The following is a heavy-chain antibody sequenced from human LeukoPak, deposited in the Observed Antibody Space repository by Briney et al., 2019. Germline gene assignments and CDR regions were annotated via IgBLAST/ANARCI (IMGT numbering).Heavy chain of an antibody. J-gene: IGHJ6*02. V-gene: IGHV1-18*01. CDR1: GYTFTSYG. CDR3: ARDCSSTSCYWTNYYYYYGMDV. Sequence: GASVKVSCKASGYTFTSYGISWVRQAPGQGLEWMGWISAYNGNTNYAQKLQGRVTMTTDTSTSTAYMEPRSLRSDDTAVYYCARDCSSTSCYWTNYYYYYGMDVWSQGTTVTVSS. CDR2: ISAYNGNT. D-gene: IGHD2-2*01.